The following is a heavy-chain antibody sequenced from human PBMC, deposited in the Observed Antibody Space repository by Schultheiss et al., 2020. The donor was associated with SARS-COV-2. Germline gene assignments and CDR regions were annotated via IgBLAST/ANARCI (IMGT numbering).Heavy chain of an antibody. CDR2: ISYDGSNK. J-gene: IGHJ6*03. D-gene: IGHD6-6*01. CDR3: ARDTQKYSSSSYYYYYYMDV. V-gene: IGHV3-30*03. CDR1: GFTFNSYG. Sequence: GESLKISCAASGFTFNSYGMHWVRQAPGKGLEWVAVISYDGSNKYYADSVKGRFTISRDNSKNTLYLQMHSLRAEDTAVYYCARDTQKYSSSSYYYYYYMDVWGKGTTVTVSS.